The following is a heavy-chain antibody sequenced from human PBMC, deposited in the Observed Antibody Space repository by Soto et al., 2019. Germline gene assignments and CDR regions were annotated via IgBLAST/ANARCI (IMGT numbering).Heavy chain of an antibody. Sequence: KPGGSLRLSCRASGFTFGDYTMSWFRQAPGEGLEWVSFIRRKAYGGTTEYAASVKGRFNISRYDYNRIAYLQMNSLKTEDTAVYYCTRDVGSSDYDVLYGMDXWGQGTTVTVS. CDR2: IRRKAYGGTT. D-gene: IGHD5-12*01. J-gene: IGHJ6*02. CDR3: TRDVGSSDYDVLYGMDX. CDR1: GFTFGDYT. V-gene: IGHV3-49*05.